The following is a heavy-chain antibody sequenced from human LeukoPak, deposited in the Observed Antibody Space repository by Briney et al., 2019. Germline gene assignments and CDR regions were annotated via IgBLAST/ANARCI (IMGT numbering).Heavy chain of an antibody. J-gene: IGHJ4*02. D-gene: IGHD1-1*01. CDR3: ARVPQLAVFDY. Sequence: SGGSLRLSCAASGFTFSSYGMHWVRQAPGKGLEWVAVISYDGSNKYYADSVKGRFTISRDNSKNTVYLQMNSLRAEDTAVYYCARVPQLAVFDYWGQGTLVTVSS. V-gene: IGHV3-30*12. CDR1: GFTFSSYG. CDR2: ISYDGSNK.